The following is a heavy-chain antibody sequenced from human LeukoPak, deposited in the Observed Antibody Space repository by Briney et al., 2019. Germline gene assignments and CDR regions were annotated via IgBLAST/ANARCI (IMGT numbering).Heavy chain of an antibody. J-gene: IGHJ6*02. CDR3: ARDSESYQPYYYYGMDV. V-gene: IGHV4-59*01. CDR1: GGSISSYY. CDR2: IYYSGST. D-gene: IGHD1-26*01. Sequence: SETLSLTCTVSGGSISSYYWSWIRQPLGKGLEWIGYIYYSGSTNYNPSLKSRVTISVDTSKNQFSLKLSSVTAADTAVYYCARDSESYQPYYYYGMDVWGQGTTVTVSS.